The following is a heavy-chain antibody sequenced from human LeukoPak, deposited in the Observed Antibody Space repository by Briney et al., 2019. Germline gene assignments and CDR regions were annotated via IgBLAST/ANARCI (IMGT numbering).Heavy chain of an antibody. CDR1: GFTFSSYS. D-gene: IGHD3-10*01. Sequence: PGGSLRLSCAASGFTFSSYSMNWVRQAPGKGLEWVSYISSSSSTIYYADSVKGRFTISRDNAKNSLYLQMNSLRAEDTALYYCARGHGSGSYFQTPFDYWGQGTLVTVSS. CDR2: ISSSSSTI. J-gene: IGHJ4*02. CDR3: ARGHGSGSYFQTPFDY. V-gene: IGHV3-48*01.